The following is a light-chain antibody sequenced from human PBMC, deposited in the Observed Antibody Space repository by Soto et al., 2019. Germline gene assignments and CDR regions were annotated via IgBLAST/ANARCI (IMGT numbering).Light chain of an antibody. V-gene: IGKV1-5*01. J-gene: IGKJ1*01. CDR2: DAS. CDR3: QQYNSYPRT. CDR1: QSISSW. Sequence: DIQMTQSPSTLSESVGDRDTITCRASQSISSWLAWYQQKPGKAPKLLIYDASSLESGVPSRFSGSGSGTEFTLTISSLQPDDFATHYCQQYNSYPRTFGQGTKVEIK.